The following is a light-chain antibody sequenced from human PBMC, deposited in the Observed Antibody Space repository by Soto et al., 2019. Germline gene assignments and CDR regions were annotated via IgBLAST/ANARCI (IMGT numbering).Light chain of an antibody. CDR1: QTAYKN. CDR2: EAS. CDR3: QQYGSSRLT. Sequence: ELVMTQSPASLSASPGETVTLSCRATQTAYKNLAWYQQKPGQAPRLLIFEASTRATGLPARFSGSGSGTEFTLTISRLEPEDFAVYYCQQYGSSRLTFGGGTKVEIK. J-gene: IGKJ4*01. V-gene: IGKV3-15*01.